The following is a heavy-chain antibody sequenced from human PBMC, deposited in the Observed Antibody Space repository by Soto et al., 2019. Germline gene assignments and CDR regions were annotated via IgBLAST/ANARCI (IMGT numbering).Heavy chain of an antibody. CDR2: ISGSGGST. V-gene: IGHV3-23*01. J-gene: IGHJ3*02. D-gene: IGHD5-12*01. Sequence: GGSLRLSCAASGFTFISYAMSWVRQAPGKGLEWVSAISGSGGSTYYADSVKGRFTISRDNSKNTLYLQMNSLRAEDTAVYYCAKDSGQYSGYDFNAFDIWGQGTMVTVSS. CDR3: AKDSGQYSGYDFNAFDI. CDR1: GFTFISYA.